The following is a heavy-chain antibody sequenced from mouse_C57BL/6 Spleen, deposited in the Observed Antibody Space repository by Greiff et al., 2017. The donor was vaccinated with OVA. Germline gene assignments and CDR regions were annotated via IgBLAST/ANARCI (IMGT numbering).Heavy chain of an antibody. J-gene: IGHJ4*01. V-gene: IGHV1-61*01. CDR1: GYTFTSYW. CDR3: ARRGGIYGYDGYYYAMDY. D-gene: IGHD2-2*01. CDR2: IYPSDSET. Sequence: VQLQQPGAELVRPGSSVKLSCKASGYTFTSYWMDWVKQRPGQGLEWIGNIYPSDSETHYNQKFKDKATLTVDKSSSTAYMQLSSLTSEDSAVYYCARRGGIYGYDGYYYAMDYWGQGTSVTVSS.